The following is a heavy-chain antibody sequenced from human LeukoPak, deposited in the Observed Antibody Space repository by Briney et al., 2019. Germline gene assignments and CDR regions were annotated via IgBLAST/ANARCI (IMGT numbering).Heavy chain of an antibody. V-gene: IGHV4-39*01. Sequence: KPSETLSLTCTGSGGSINNGRYYWAWIRQPPGKGLEWIGTTYYSGSTYYNPSLKSRVTISVDRSRDQFSLNLYSVTAADTAVYFCARHLSPVTLLDPFDIWGQGTMVTVSS. J-gene: IGHJ3*02. D-gene: IGHD5-18*01. CDR1: GGSINNGRYY. CDR3: ARHLSPVTLLDPFDI. CDR2: TYYSGST.